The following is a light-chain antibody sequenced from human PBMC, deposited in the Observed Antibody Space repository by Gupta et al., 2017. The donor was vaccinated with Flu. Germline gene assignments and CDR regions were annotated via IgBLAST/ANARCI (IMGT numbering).Light chain of an antibody. CDR3: TSYTASSTLV. CDR1: SSDVGRYNY. J-gene: IGLJ2*01. CDR2: EVS. V-gene: IGLV2-14*01. Sequence: SITISCTGTSSDVGRYNYVSWYQQHPGKAPKLMIYEVSNRPSGVSNRFSGSKSGNTASLTISGLQAEDEADYYCTSYTASSTLVFGGGTRLTVL.